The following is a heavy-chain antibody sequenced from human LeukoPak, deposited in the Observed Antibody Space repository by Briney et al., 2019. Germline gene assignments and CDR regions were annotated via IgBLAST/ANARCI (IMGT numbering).Heavy chain of an antibody. V-gene: IGHV1-18*01. D-gene: IGHD3-22*01. CDR1: GYTFTSYG. CDR3: ARTYYYDSSGPIGDAFDI. J-gene: IGHJ3*02. CDR2: ISAYNGNT. Sequence: ASVKVSCKASGYTFTSYGISWVRQAPGQGLEWMGWISAYNGNTNYAQKLQGRVTMTTDTSTSTAYMELRSLRSDDTAVYYCARTYYYDSSGPIGDAFDIWGQGTMVTVSS.